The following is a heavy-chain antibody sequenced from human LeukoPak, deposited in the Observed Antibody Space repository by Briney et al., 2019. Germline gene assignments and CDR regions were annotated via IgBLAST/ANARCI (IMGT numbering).Heavy chain of an antibody. V-gene: IGHV1-18*01. CDR2: ISGNDGDT. Sequence: GASVKVSCKASGYPFSTYGLSWVRQAPGQGLEWMGQISGNDGDTNYAQKFQGRVTMTPDTATSTAYLELTSLRSDDTAVYYCARSVPRFWSGFGYRGQGTLVTVSP. CDR3: ARSVPRFWSGFGY. J-gene: IGHJ4*02. CDR1: GYPFSTYG. D-gene: IGHD3-3*01.